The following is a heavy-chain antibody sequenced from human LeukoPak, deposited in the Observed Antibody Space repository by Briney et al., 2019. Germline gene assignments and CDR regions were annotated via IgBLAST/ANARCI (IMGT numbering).Heavy chain of an antibody. D-gene: IGHD2-15*01. Sequence: PGGSLRLSCAASGFGFSHYSMHWVRQAPGKGLEWVARISSDGTNEDYADCVKGRFTISRDNSKNTLNLQMSGLGVDDTALYYCGRDGYCNSGSCYGGFVQYWGQGTLVIVSS. CDR2: ISSDGTNE. J-gene: IGHJ1*01. V-gene: IGHV3-30-3*01. CDR3: GRDGYCNSGSCYGGFVQY. CDR1: GFGFSHYS.